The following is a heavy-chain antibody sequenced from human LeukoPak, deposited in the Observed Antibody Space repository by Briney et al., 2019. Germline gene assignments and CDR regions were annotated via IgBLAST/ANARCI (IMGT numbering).Heavy chain of an antibody. J-gene: IGHJ4*02. Sequence: GRSLRLSCTSVGFSFGDYAVSWFRQAPGKGLEWVGYISIKAFGATPQYAPSVRGRSTISRDDSKSIAHLQMNSLKTEDTAVYYCTRNTVTVHFDYWGQGTPVTVSS. D-gene: IGHD4-17*01. V-gene: IGHV3-49*03. CDR3: TRNTVTVHFDY. CDR2: ISIKAFGATP. CDR1: GFSFGDYA.